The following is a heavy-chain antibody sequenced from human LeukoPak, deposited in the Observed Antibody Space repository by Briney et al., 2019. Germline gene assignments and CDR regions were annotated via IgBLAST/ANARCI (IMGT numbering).Heavy chain of an antibody. CDR2: MNPNSGNT. D-gene: IGHD3-3*01. V-gene: IGHV1-8*01. Sequence: ASVKVSCKASGYTFTSYDINWVRQATGQGLEWMGWMNPNSGNTGYAQKFQGRVTITRNTSISTAYMELSSLRSEDTAVYYCARGDYDFWSGYYQDYYYYYYMDVWGKGTTVTVSS. CDR1: GYTFTSYD. CDR3: ARGDYDFWSGYYQDYYYYYYMDV. J-gene: IGHJ6*03.